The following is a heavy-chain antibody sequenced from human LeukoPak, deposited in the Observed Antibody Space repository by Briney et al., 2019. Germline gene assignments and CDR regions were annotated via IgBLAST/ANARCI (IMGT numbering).Heavy chain of an antibody. CDR1: GLTFSSYS. CDR3: ARGPGSFSGSYSY. Sequence: GGSLRLSCAASGLTFSSYSMNWVRQAPGKGLEWVSSISSSSSYIYYADSVKGRFTISRDNAKNSLYLQMNSLRAEDTAVYYCARGPGSFSGSYSYWGQGTLVTVSS. CDR2: ISSSSSYI. D-gene: IGHD1-26*01. V-gene: IGHV3-21*01. J-gene: IGHJ4*02.